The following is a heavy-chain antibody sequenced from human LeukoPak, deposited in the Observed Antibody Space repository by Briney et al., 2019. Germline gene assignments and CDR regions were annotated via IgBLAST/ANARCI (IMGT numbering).Heavy chain of an antibody. CDR1: GGSISSSSYY. Sequence: SETLSLTCTVSGGSISSSSYYWGWIRQPPGKGLEWIGSIYYSGSTYYNPSLKSRVTISVDTSKNQFSLKLSSVTAADTAVYYCARLGYCSSTSCSTMDVWGKGTTVTISS. CDR2: IYYSGST. D-gene: IGHD2-2*02. V-gene: IGHV4-39*01. CDR3: ARLGYCSSTSCSTMDV. J-gene: IGHJ6*03.